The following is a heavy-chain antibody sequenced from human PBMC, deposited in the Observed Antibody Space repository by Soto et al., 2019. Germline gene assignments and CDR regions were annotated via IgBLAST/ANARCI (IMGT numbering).Heavy chain of an antibody. J-gene: IGHJ6*02. D-gene: IGHD3-16*01. CDR2: ISPYTGNT. CDR3: VMVDNYVTPTPQDV. CDR1: GYIFVNYG. Sequence: QVQLVQSGDEVKKPGASVKVSCKASGYIFVNYGIAWVRQAPGQGLEWMGWISPYTGNTHSATKIQGRLTMTTDTSTSTAYMDLGSLTSADTAVYYCVMVDNYVTPTPQDVWFQGTTVTVSS. V-gene: IGHV1-18*01.